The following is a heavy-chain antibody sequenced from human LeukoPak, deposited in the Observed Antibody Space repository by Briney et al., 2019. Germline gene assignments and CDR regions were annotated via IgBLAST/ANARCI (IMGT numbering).Heavy chain of an antibody. CDR1: GGSISSSSYY. Sequence: SETLSLTCTVSGGSISSSSYYWGWIRQPPGKGLEWIGSIYYSGSTYYNPSLKSRVTISVDTSKNQFSLKLSSVTAADTAAYYCYGSGSYYVFDYWGQGTLVTVSS. CDR3: YGSGSYYVFDY. V-gene: IGHV4-39*01. CDR2: IYYSGST. D-gene: IGHD3-10*01. J-gene: IGHJ4*02.